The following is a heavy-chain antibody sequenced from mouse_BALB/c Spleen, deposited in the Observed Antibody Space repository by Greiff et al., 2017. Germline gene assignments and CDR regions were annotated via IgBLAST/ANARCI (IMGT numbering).Heavy chain of an antibody. CDR3: ARGELSWFAY. Sequence: EVKLMESGAELVKPGASVKLSCTASGFNIKDTYMHWVKQRPEQGLEWIGRIDPANGNTKYDPKFQGKATITADTSSNTAYLQLSSLTSEDTAVYYCARGELSWFAYWGQGTLVTVSA. V-gene: IGHV14-3*02. J-gene: IGHJ3*01. CDR1: GFNIKDTY. CDR2: IDPANGNT. D-gene: IGHD4-1*01.